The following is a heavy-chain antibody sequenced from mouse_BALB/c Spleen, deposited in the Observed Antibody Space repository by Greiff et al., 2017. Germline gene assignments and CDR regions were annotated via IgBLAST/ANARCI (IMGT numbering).Heavy chain of an antibody. D-gene: IGHD1-2*01. J-gene: IGHJ4*01. V-gene: IGHV5-17*02. CDR3: ARNPYYGYVYYYAMDY. CDR2: ISSGSSTI. Sequence: EVQVVESGGGLVQPGGSRKLSCAASGFTFSSFGMHWVRQAPEKGLEWVAYISSGSSTIYYADTVKGRFTISRDNPKNTLFLQMTSLRSEDTAMYYCARNPYYGYVYYYAMDYWGQGTSVTVSS. CDR1: GFTFSSFG.